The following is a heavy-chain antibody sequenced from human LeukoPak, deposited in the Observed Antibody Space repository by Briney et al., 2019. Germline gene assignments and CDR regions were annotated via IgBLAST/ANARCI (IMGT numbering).Heavy chain of an antibody. Sequence: SETLSLTCAVSGGSISSGGYSWSWIRQPPGKGLEWIGYIYHSGSTYYNPSLKSRVTISVDRSKNQFSLKLSSVTAVDTAVYYCARGYGGIVATNPGFDPWGQGTLVTVSS. CDR2: IYHSGST. CDR3: ARGYGGIVATNPGFDP. D-gene: IGHD5-12*01. V-gene: IGHV4-30-2*01. J-gene: IGHJ5*02. CDR1: GGSISSGGYS.